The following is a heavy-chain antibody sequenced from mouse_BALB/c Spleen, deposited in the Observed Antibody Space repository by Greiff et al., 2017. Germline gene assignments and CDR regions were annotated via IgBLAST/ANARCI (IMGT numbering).Heavy chain of an antibody. CDR1: GFTFSSYG. J-gene: IGHJ3*01. CDR3: ADSSGGFAY. D-gene: IGHD3-2*01. Sequence: DVMLVESGGGLVKPGGSLKISCAASGFTFSSYGMSWVRQTPEKRLEWVANISSGGSYTYYPDSVKGRFTISRDNAKNTLYLQMSSLRSEDTAMYYCADSSGGFAYWGQGTLVTVSA. V-gene: IGHV5-9-1*01. CDR2: ISSGGSYT.